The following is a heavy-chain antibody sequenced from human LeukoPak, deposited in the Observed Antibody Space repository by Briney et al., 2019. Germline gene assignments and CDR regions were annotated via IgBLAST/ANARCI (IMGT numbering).Heavy chain of an antibody. CDR1: GFTFSSYS. J-gene: IGHJ4*02. CDR3: VRGPEGYCSSTSCSNFDY. Sequence: GGSLRLSCAASGFTFSSYSMNWVRQAPGKGLEWVSNIRSSGSPTHDADYVKGRFTISRDNAQNSLYLQMNSLRDEDTAVYYCVRGPEGYCSSTSCSNFDYWGQGTLVTVSS. CDR2: IRSSGSPT. V-gene: IGHV3-48*02. D-gene: IGHD2-2*01.